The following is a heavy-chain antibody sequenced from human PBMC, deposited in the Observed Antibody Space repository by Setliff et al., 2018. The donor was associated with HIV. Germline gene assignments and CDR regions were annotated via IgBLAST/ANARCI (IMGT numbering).Heavy chain of an antibody. CDR3: ARHRDPPGTSWIFYYYYMDL. CDR1: GGYISSSNW. V-gene: IGHV4-4*02. Sequence: SETLSLTCAVSGGYISSSNWWSWVRQPPGKGLEWIGEIYHSGSTKYNPSLSSRLTISVDTSKNQVSLRLSSVTAADTGVYYCARHRDPPGTSWIFYYYYMDLWGGGTTVTVSS. CDR2: IYHSGST. J-gene: IGHJ6*03. D-gene: IGHD2-2*01.